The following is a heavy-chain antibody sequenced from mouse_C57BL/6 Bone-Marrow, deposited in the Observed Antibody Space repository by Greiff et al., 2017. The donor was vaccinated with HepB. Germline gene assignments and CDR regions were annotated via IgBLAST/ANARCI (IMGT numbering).Heavy chain of an antibody. D-gene: IGHD1-1*01. J-gene: IGHJ2*01. V-gene: IGHV14-4*01. CDR2: IDPENGAT. CDR1: GFNIKDDY. Sequence: EVQLQQSGAELVRPGASVKLSCTASGFNIKDDYMHWVKQRPEQGLEWIGWIDPENGATEYASKFQGKATITADTSSNTAYLQLSSLTSEDTAVYYCTLTTVVATPFDYWGQGTTLTVSS. CDR3: TLTTVVATPFDY.